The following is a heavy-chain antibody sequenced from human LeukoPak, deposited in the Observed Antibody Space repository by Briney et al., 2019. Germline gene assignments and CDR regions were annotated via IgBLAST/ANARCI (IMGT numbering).Heavy chain of an antibody. D-gene: IGHD3-10*01. Sequence: GGSLRLFCAASGFTFSVYWMTWVRQAPGKGLEWVATIDQYGGQQYYVDSVKGRFTISRDNAENSLFLQMNSLRADDTAVYYCAIEVWFRADSWGQGTLVTVSS. CDR1: GFTFSVYW. CDR2: IDQYGGQQ. CDR3: AIEVWFRADS. J-gene: IGHJ4*02. V-gene: IGHV3-7*05.